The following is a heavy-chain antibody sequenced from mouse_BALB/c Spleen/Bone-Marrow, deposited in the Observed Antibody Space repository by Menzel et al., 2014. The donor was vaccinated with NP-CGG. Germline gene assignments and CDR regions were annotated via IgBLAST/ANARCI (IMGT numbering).Heavy chain of an antibody. CDR3: ARDGYGRYFDV. V-gene: IGHV1-18*01. D-gene: IGHD2-2*01. Sequence: VQLQQSGPELVRPGASMKISCKASGYSFTDYTMNWVRQSHGKNLEWIGLINPYNGGSTYNQKFKGTATLTVDRSSSTAYMELLSLTSDDSAVYYCARDGYGRYFDVWGAGTTVTVSS. CDR1: GYSFTDYT. J-gene: IGHJ1*01. CDR2: INPYNGGS.